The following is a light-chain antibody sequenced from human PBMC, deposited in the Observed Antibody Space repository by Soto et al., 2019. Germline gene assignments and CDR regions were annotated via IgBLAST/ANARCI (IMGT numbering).Light chain of an antibody. Sequence: QSALTQPPSVSGAPGQRVTISCTGSSSNIGAANDVHWYQQLPGRAPTLLIYGNHNRPSGVPDRFSGSKSGTSASLAITGLQSEDEADYYYQSYDNSLSDYVFGTGTKVTVL. CDR3: QSYDNSLSDYV. V-gene: IGLV1-40*01. J-gene: IGLJ1*01. CDR2: GNH. CDR1: SSNIGAAND.